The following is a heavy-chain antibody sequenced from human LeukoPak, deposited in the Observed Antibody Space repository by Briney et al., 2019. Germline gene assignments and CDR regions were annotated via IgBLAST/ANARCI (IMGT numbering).Heavy chain of an antibody. V-gene: IGHV3-7*01. Sequence: GGAPRPSCAAPGFTFRSSWISGGPQAPGKGLEGGANIKQDGSEKYYADSVKGRFTISRDNSKNTLYLQMNSLRAEDTAVYYCAKGYYDFWSGYLYYFDYWGQGTLVTVSS. J-gene: IGHJ4*02. D-gene: IGHD3-3*01. CDR1: GFTFRSSW. CDR3: AKGYYDFWSGYLYYFDY. CDR2: IKQDGSEK.